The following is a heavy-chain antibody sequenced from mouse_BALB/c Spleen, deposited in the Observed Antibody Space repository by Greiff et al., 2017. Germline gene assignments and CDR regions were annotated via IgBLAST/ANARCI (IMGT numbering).Heavy chain of an antibody. J-gene: IGHJ2*01. CDR1: GYTFTSYN. CDR3: ARWVRRGADY. Sequence: QVQLQQPGAELVKPGASVKMSCKASGYTFTSYNMHWVKQTPGQGLEWIGAIYPGNGDTSYNQKFKGKATLTADKSSSTAYMQLSSLTSEDSAVYYCARWVRRGADYWGQGTTLTVSS. CDR2: IYPGNGDT. V-gene: IGHV1-12*01. D-gene: IGHD2-14*01.